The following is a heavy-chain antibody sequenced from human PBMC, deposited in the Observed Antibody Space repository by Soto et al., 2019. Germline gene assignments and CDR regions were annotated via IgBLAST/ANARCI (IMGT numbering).Heavy chain of an antibody. CDR1: SGFIRSGGYY. J-gene: IGHJ6*02. CDR2: VDYTGRV. V-gene: IGHV4-31*03. D-gene: IGHD2-21*01. Sequence: QVPLQETGPGLVKPSQNLSLTCSVSSGFIRSGGYYWSWVRQRPGKGLEWVGTVDYTGRVDYNPSLNSRVSISVATSKNRFSLRLSSVTAADTAVYYCARRGPQAGILFPYYGLDVWGQGTTVTVSS. CDR3: ARRGPQAGILFPYYGLDV.